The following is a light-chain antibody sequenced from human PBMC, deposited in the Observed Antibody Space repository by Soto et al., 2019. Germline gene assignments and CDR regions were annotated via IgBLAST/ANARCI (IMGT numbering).Light chain of an antibody. CDR3: YSYVGSIS. CDR1: SSDVGSHNF. Sequence: SALTQPASVSGSPGQSITISCTGTSSDVGSHNFVSWYQQHPGKAPELMIYEVSKRPSGVSNRFSGSKAGNTASLTISGLQAEDEAYYYCYSYVGSISFGGGTKVTVL. V-gene: IGLV2-23*02. J-gene: IGLJ2*01. CDR2: EVS.